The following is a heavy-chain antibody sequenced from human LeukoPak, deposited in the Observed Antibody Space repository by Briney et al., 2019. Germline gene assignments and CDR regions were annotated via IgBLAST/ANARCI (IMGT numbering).Heavy chain of an antibody. J-gene: IGHJ3*02. D-gene: IGHD2-15*01. CDR2: IIQDGSEK. CDR1: GFTFSSYW. V-gene: IGHV3-7*01. CDR3: ARGPHEWWSNPYAFDI. Sequence: GGSLRLSCAASGFTFSSYWMSWVRQAPGKGLEWVANIIQDGSEKYYVDSVKGRFTISRDNAKNSLFLQMNSLRAEDTAVYYCARGPHEWWSNPYAFDIWGQGTMVTVSS.